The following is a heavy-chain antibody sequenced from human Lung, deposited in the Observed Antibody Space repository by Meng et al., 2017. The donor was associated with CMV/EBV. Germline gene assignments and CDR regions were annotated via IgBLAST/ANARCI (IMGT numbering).Heavy chain of an antibody. CDR3: ARGSIVVVPAAINDMDV. D-gene: IGHD2-2*02. J-gene: IGHJ6*02. CDR1: GYTFTGYY. V-gene: IGHV1-2*02. CDR2: INPNSGGT. Sequence: ASVXVSCKASGYTFTGYYMHWVRQAPGQGLEWMGWINPNSGGTNYAQKFQGRVTMTRDTSISTAYMELSRLRSDDTAVYYCARGSIVVVPAAINDMDVWGQGTTVTVSS.